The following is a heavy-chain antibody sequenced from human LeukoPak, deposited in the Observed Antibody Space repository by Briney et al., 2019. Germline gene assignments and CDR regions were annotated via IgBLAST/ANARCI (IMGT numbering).Heavy chain of an antibody. CDR3: VRINHMSSTGIPVWGPDY. D-gene: IGHD6-19*01. J-gene: IGHJ4*02. V-gene: IGHV4-39*01. CDR2: IYYSGST. CDR1: AGSMSGSTYY. Sequence: SETLSLTCTVSAGSMSGSTYYWGWIRQPPERGLEWIGSIYYSGSTYYKPSLKSRVTVSVDTSKNQFSLNLSSVTAADTAVYYCVRINHMSSTGIPVWGPDYWGQGTLVTVSS.